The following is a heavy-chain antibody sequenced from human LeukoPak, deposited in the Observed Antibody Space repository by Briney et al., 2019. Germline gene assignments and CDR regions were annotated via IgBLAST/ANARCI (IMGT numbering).Heavy chain of an antibody. Sequence: PSETLSLTCTVSGGSISSSSYYWGWIRQPPGKGLEWIGSIYYGGSTYYNPSLKSRVTISVDTSKNQFSLKLSSVTAADTAVYHCARDNWNYGSSMDVWGQGTTVTVSS. CDR1: GGSISSSSYY. CDR3: ARDNWNYGSSMDV. CDR2: IYYGGST. D-gene: IGHD1-7*01. J-gene: IGHJ6*02. V-gene: IGHV4-39*07.